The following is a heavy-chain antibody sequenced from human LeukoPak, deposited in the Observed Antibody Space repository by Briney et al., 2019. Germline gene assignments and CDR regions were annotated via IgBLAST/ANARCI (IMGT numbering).Heavy chain of an antibody. D-gene: IGHD3-16*01. CDR1: GFTFSSYW. CDR2: INTDGSTT. J-gene: IGHJ4*02. Sequence: GGSLRLSCAASGFTFSSYWMHWVRQAPGKGLLWVSRINTDGSTTSYADSVRGRFTISRDNTRNTLYLQMNSLRAEDTAVYYCTKDTFGGHDYWGQGTLATVSS. CDR3: TKDTFGGHDY. V-gene: IGHV3-74*01.